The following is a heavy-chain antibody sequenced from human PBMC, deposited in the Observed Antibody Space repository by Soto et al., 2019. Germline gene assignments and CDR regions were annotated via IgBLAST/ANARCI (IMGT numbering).Heavy chain of an antibody. CDR2: IKPDSGGT. CDR3: ARLKGLFDSRDHIWAAHYNYGLDV. V-gene: IGHV1-2*02. Sequence: GASVKVSCKASGYIFTGFYIHWVRQAPGQGLEWMGGIKPDSGGTDYAEKFQGRVTMTRDTSINTAYMELSRLRHDDTAVYYCARLKGLFDSRDHIWAAHYNYGLDVWGQGTTVTVSS. CDR1: GYIFTGFY. J-gene: IGHJ6*02. D-gene: IGHD3-22*01.